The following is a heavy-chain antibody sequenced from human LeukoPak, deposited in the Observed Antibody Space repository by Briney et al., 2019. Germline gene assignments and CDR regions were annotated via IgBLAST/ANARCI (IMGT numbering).Heavy chain of an antibody. CDR1: GYTFTSYH. Sequence: ASVKVSCKASGYTFTSYHMHWVRQAPGQGLEWMGIINPSGGTTNYAQKFRGRVTMTRDMSTSTVYMELSSLRSEDTAVYYCARDLSVRGVTFDYWGQGTLVTVSS. J-gene: IGHJ4*02. V-gene: IGHV1-46*01. D-gene: IGHD3-10*01. CDR3: ARDLSVRGVTFDY. CDR2: INPSGGTT.